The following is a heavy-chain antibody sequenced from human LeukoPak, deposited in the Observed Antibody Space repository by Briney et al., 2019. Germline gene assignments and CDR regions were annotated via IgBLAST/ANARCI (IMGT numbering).Heavy chain of an antibody. V-gene: IGHV3-48*03. J-gene: IGHJ6*02. CDR1: GFTFSSYE. Sequence: PGGSLRLSCAASGFTFSSYEMNWVRQAPGKGLGWVSYISSSGSTIYYADSVKGRFTISRDNAKNSLYLQMNSLRVEDTAVYYCARLFYYDSSGVHGMDVWGQGTTVTVSS. CDR2: ISSSGSTI. CDR3: ARLFYYDSSGVHGMDV. D-gene: IGHD3-22*01.